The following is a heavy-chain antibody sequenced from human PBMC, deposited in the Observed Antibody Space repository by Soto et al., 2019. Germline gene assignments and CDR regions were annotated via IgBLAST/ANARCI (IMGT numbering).Heavy chain of an antibody. CDR2: INHSGST. CDR3: ARDLGHNGSGSD. V-gene: IGHV4-34*01. J-gene: IGHJ4*02. Sequence: SETLSLTCAVYGGSFSGYYWSWIRQPPGKGLEWIGEINHSGSTNYNPSLKSRVTISVDTSKNQFSLKLSSVTAADTAVYYCARDLGHNGSGSDWGQGTLVTVSS. D-gene: IGHD3-10*01. CDR1: GGSFSGYY.